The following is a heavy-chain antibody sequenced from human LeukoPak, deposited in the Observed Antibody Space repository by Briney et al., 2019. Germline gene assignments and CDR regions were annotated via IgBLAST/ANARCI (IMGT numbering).Heavy chain of an antibody. CDR2: IFSSGAS. D-gene: IGHD2-2*01. CDR3: ARLTCSGSSCSVGGGFDV. J-gene: IGHJ3*01. Sequence: SETLSLTCSVSGDSMSSGGYLWTWIRQHPGKGLEWIGYIFSSGASYYSPSLQSRLTVSVDTSQKQFSLKMSSVTAADTAVYYCARLTCSGSSCSVGGGFDVWGQGTVVTVSS. V-gene: IGHV4-31*03. CDR1: GDSMSSGGYL.